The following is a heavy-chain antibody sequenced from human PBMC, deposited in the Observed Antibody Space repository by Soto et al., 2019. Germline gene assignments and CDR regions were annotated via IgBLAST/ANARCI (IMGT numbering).Heavy chain of an antibody. CDR2: IYWDDAK. V-gene: IGHV2-5*02. Sequence: QITLKESGPTLVKPTQTLTLTCTFSGFSLSTTGVGVGWIRQPPVKALEWLALIYWDDAKRYSPSLKSRLTNTKDTPKNQVAHTMTDMDPVDTGTYYCAHESPDYEDSSGYSVWGQGTMVAV. CDR1: GFSLSTTGVG. CDR3: AHESPDYEDSSGYSV. D-gene: IGHD3-22*01. J-gene: IGHJ4*02.